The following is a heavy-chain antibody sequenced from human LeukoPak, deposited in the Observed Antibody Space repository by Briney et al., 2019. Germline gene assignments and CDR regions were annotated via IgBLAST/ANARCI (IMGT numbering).Heavy chain of an antibody. CDR3: ARERCSSTSCYPFFDY. CDR2: IIPIFGTA. V-gene: IGHV1-69*05. CDR1: GGTFSSYA. D-gene: IGHD2-2*01. Sequence: SVKVSCKASGGTFSSYAISWVRQAPGQGLEWMGGIIPIFGTANYAQKFQGRVTITTDESTSTAYMELSSLRSEDTAVYYCARERCSSTSCYPFFDYWGQGTLVTVSS. J-gene: IGHJ4*02.